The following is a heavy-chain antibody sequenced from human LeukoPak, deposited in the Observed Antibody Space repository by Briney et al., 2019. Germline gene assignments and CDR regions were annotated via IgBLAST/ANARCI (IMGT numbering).Heavy chain of an antibody. D-gene: IGHD6-19*01. CDR2: INHSRST. V-gene: IGHV4-34*01. CDR3: AIEMSIAVAGTGVGGGFDP. Sequence: SETLSLTCAVYGGSFSGYYWSWIRQPPGKGLEWIGEINHSRSTYYNPSLKSRVTISVDTSKNQFSLKLSSVTAADTAVYYCAIEMSIAVAGTGVGGGFDPWGQGTLVTVSS. J-gene: IGHJ5*02. CDR1: GGSFSGYY.